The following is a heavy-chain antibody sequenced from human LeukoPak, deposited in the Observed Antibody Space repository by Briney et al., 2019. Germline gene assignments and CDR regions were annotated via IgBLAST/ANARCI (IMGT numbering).Heavy chain of an antibody. D-gene: IGHD5-24*01. Sequence: GASVKVSCKASGYTFTGCYMHWVRQAPGQGLEWMGWINPNSGGTNYAQKFQGRVTMTRDTSISTAYMELSRLRSDDTAVYYCARVVVRDANNYKDYWGQGTLVTVSS. V-gene: IGHV1-2*02. CDR1: GYTFTGCY. CDR3: ARVVVRDANNYKDY. J-gene: IGHJ4*02. CDR2: INPNSGGT.